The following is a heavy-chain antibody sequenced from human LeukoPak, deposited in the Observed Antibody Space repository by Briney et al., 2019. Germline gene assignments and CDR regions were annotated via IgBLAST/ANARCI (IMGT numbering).Heavy chain of an antibody. Sequence: QAGGSLRLSCVASGFTFSSYGMHWVRQAPGKGLEWVAVISYSEDAKIYADSVKGRFTISRDNSKNTLFLQMDSLRAEDTALYYCAKEYSRRWSYWHFDLWGRGTLVTVSS. D-gene: IGHD6-13*01. CDR1: GFTFSSYG. CDR2: ISYSEDAK. CDR3: AKEYSRRWSYWHFDL. J-gene: IGHJ2*01. V-gene: IGHV3-30*18.